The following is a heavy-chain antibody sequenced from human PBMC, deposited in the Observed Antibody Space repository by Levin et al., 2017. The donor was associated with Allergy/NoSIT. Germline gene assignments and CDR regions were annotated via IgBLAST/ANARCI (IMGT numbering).Heavy chain of an antibody. J-gene: IGHJ3*02. V-gene: IGHV3-23*01. CDR1: GFTFSSYA. CDR2: ISGSGGST. Sequence: PGGSLRLSCAASGFTFSSYAMSWVRQAPGKGLEWVSAISGSGGSTYYADSVKGRFTISRDNSKNTLYLQMNSLRAEDTAVYYCAKGIFSGYDKTLSAFDIWGQGTMVTVSS. D-gene: IGHD5-12*01. CDR3: AKGIFSGYDKTLSAFDI.